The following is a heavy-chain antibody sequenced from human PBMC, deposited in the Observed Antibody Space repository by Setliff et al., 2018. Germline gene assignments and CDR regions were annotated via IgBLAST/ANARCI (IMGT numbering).Heavy chain of an antibody. CDR2: IYTSGST. J-gene: IGHJ4*02. CDR1: GGSISSGTYY. D-gene: IGHD5-12*01. V-gene: IGHV4-61*02. Sequence: PSETLSLTCTVSGGSISSGTYYWGWIRQPAGKGLEWIGRIYTSGSTNYNPSLQSRVTISIDTSKNQFSLKMSSVTAADTAMYYCAGTPALGTSWLSPFDYWGQGTLVTVSS. CDR3: AGTPALGTSWLSPFDY.